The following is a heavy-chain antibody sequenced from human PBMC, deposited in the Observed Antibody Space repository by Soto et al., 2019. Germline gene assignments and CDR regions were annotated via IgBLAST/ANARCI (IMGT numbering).Heavy chain of an antibody. CDR1: GFTFSSYA. V-gene: IGHV3-23*01. CDR3: AKAGDYSYFDY. D-gene: IGHD4-17*01. Sequence: PGGSLRLSCAASGFTFSSYALNWVRQAPGKGLEWVSAITASGGSSYYADSVKGRFTISRDNSKNTLYLQMSSLRAEDTAVYYCAKAGDYSYFDYWGQGTLVTVSS. J-gene: IGHJ4*02. CDR2: ITASGGSS.